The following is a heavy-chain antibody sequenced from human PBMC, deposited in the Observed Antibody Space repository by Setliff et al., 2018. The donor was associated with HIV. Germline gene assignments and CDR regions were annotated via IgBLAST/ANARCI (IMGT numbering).Heavy chain of an antibody. CDR3: ARDSGMAVVGTWRRLDP. D-gene: IGHD6-19*01. J-gene: IGHJ5*02. CDR1: GYTFLNYG. CDR2: INVGNGNT. Sequence: ASVKVSCKASGYTFLNYGISWVRQTPGRGLEWMAWINVGNGNTKTARKFQGRVALTADTSTSTAHMELRNLRSDDTAVYYCARDSGMAVVGTWRRLDPWGQGTLVTVSS. V-gene: IGHV1-18*01.